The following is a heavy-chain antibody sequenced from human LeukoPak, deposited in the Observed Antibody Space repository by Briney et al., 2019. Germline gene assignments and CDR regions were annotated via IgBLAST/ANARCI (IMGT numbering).Heavy chain of an antibody. D-gene: IGHD2-21*02. CDR3: ARCVGVTAGDAFDI. CDR1: GFTFSSNS. J-gene: IGHJ3*02. Sequence: PGGSLRLSCAASGFTFSSNSMNWVRQAPGKGLEWVSSISSSSSYIYYADSVKGRFTISRDNAKNSLYLQMNSLRAEDTAVYYCARCVGVTAGDAFDIWGQGTMVTVSS. V-gene: IGHV3-21*01. CDR2: ISSSSSYI.